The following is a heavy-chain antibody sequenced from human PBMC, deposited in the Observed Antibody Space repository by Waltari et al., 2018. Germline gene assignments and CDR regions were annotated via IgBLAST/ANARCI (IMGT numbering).Heavy chain of an antibody. J-gene: IGHJ6*02. D-gene: IGHD6-19*01. Sequence: QVQLVQSGAEVTKPGSSVKVSCKAYGGTLSSYAISWVRQAPGQGLEWMGGIIPIFGTANLEQKSQGRVTITADESTSTASRELSSMRSEEPAVYCCASGAVAGLPAGMDVWDQGTTVTVSS. V-gene: IGHV1-69*13. CDR2: IIPIFGTA. CDR3: ASGAVAGLPAGMDV. CDR1: GGTLSSYA.